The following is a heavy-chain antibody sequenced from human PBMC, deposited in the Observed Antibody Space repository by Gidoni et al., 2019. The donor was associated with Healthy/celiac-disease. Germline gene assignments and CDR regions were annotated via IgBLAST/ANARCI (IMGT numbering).Heavy chain of an antibody. Sequence: QVQLVESGGGVVQPGRSLRLSCAASGFTFSSYGMNWVRPAPGKGLEWVAVISYDGSNKYYADSVKGRFTISRDNSKNTLYLQMNSLRAEDTAVYYCAKGGTSGSGWAYYFDYWGQGTLVTVSS. J-gene: IGHJ4*02. CDR3: AKGGTSGSGWAYYFDY. CDR2: ISYDGSNK. D-gene: IGHD6-19*01. CDR1: GFTFSSYG. V-gene: IGHV3-30*18.